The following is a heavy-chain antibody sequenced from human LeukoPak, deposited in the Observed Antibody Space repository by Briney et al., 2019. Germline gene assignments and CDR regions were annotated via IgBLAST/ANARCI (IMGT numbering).Heavy chain of an antibody. J-gene: IGHJ2*01. Sequence: PSETLSLTCTVSGGSVSSGSYYWSWIRQPPGRGLEWIAYIHYSGSAAYNPSLKSRVTISRDMSTNQFSLKMTSVTAADTAVYFCARSRDGSWYFDIWGRGTQVTVSS. V-gene: IGHV4-61*01. CDR3: ARSRDGSWYFDI. CDR1: GGSVSSGSYY. D-gene: IGHD3-10*01. CDR2: IHYSGSA.